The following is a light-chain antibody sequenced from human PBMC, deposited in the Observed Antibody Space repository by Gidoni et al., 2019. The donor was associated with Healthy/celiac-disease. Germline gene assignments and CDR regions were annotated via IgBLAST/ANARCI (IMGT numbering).Light chain of an antibody. CDR1: SSDVGGYNY. V-gene: IGLV2-8*01. J-gene: IGLJ2*01. Sequence: QSALPQPPSASGSPGQSVTISCTGTSSDVGGYNYVSWYQQHPGKAPKRMIYEVSKRPSGVPDRFSGSKSGNTASLTVSGLQAEDEADYYCSSYAGSSVVFGGGTKLTVL. CDR3: SSYAGSSVV. CDR2: EVS.